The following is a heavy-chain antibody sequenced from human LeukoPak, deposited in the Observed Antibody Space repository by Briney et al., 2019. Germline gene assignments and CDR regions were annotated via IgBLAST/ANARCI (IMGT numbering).Heavy chain of an antibody. V-gene: IGHV1-8*01. Sequence: ASVKVSCKASGYTFTSYDINWVRQATGQELEWMGWMNPNSGNTGYAQKFQGRVTMTRNTSISTAYVELSSLRSEDTAVYYCARCYAGGFYDILTDWGQGTLVTVSS. CDR2: MNPNSGNT. D-gene: IGHD3-9*01. CDR3: ARCYAGGFYDILTD. CDR1: GYTFTSYD. J-gene: IGHJ4*02.